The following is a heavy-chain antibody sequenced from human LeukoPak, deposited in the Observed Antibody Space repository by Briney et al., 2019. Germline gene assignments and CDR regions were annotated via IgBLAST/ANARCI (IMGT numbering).Heavy chain of an antibody. D-gene: IGHD4-17*01. J-gene: IGHJ3*02. CDR2: IYYSGST. CDR1: GGSISSYY. CDR3: ARSGTVTTWYAFDI. Sequence: SETLSLTCTVSGGSISSYYWSWIRQPPGKGLEWIGYIYYSGSTNYNPSLKSRVTMSVDTSKNQFSLKLSSVTAADTAVYYCARSGTVTTWYAFDIWGQGTMVTVSS. V-gene: IGHV4-59*12.